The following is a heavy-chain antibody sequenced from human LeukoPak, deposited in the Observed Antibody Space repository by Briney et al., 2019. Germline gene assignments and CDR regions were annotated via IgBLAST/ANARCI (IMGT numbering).Heavy chain of an antibody. CDR1: GYTFTGYY. J-gene: IGHJ4*02. Sequence: ASVKVSCKASGYTFTGYYMHWVRQAPGQGLEWMGWINPNSGGTNYAQKFQGRVTMTRDTSISTAYMELSRLRSDDTAVYYCARDQRITMIVVVPSDFDYWGQGTLVTVSS. D-gene: IGHD3-22*01. V-gene: IGHV1-2*02. CDR3: ARDQRITMIVVVPSDFDY. CDR2: INPNSGGT.